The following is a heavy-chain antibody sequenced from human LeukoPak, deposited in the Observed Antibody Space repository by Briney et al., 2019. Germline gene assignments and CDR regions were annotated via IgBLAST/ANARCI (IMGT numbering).Heavy chain of an antibody. V-gene: IGHV3-64D*06. J-gene: IGHJ4*02. D-gene: IGHD3-10*01. CDR3: VKDLTPYGSGTYYFDY. CDR2: ISSNGGTT. CDR1: GFTFSSYA. Sequence: GGSLRLPCSASGFTFSSYAMHWVRQAPGEGLNCVSTISSNGGTTYYADSVKGRFTISRDNSKNTVYLQMSSLKSEDTAVYYCVKDLTPYGSGTYYFDYWGQGTLVTVSS.